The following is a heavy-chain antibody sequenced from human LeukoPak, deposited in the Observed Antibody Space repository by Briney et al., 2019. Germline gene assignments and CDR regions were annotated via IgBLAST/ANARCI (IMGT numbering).Heavy chain of an antibody. Sequence: PGGSLRLSCAASGFAFSSYAMSWVRQAPGKGLEWVSAISGSGGSTYYADSVKGRFTISRDNSKNTLYLQMNCLRAEDTAIYYCAKDLSLYYFDYWGQGTLVTVSS. V-gene: IGHV3-23*01. CDR1: GFAFSSYA. J-gene: IGHJ4*02. CDR2: ISGSGGST. CDR3: AKDLSLYYFDY.